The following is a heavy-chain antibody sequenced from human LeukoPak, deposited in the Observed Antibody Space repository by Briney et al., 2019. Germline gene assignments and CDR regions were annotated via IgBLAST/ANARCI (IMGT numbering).Heavy chain of an antibody. V-gene: IGHV1-18*01. D-gene: IGHD3-16*02. J-gene: IGHJ4*02. CDR2: ISAYNGNT. CDR1: GYTFTSYG. Sequence: GASVKVSCKASGYTFTSYGISWVRQAPGQGLEWMGWISAYNGNTNYAQKLQGRVTMTTDTSTSTAYMELRSLRSDDTAVYHCARAGYDYVWGSYRLEFDYWGQGTLVTVSS. CDR3: ARAGYDYVWGSYRLEFDY.